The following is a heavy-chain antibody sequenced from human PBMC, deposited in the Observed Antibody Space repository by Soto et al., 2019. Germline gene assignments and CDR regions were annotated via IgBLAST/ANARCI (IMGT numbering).Heavy chain of an antibody. Sequence: ASVKVSCKASGYTFTSHGISWVRQAPGQGLEWMGWISAYNGNTNYAQKLQGRVTMTTDTSTSTAYMELRSLRSDDTAVYYCARGESYYDSSGYPKGAYGMDVWGQGTTVTVSS. CDR1: GYTFTSHG. CDR2: ISAYNGNT. J-gene: IGHJ6*02. CDR3: ARGESYYDSSGYPKGAYGMDV. D-gene: IGHD3-22*01. V-gene: IGHV1-18*01.